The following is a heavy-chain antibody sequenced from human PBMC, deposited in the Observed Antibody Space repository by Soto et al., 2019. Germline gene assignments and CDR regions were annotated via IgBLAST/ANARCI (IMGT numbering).Heavy chain of an antibody. D-gene: IGHD3-10*01. CDR2: INAGNGNT. Sequence: ASVKVSCKASGYTFTSYAMHWVRQAPGQRLEWMGWINAGNGNTKYSQKFQGRVTITRDTSASTAYMELSSLRSEDTAVYYCAREIAYGSGTGPFDYWGQGTLVTVSS. CDR3: AREIAYGSGTGPFDY. CDR1: GYTFTSYA. J-gene: IGHJ4*02. V-gene: IGHV1-3*01.